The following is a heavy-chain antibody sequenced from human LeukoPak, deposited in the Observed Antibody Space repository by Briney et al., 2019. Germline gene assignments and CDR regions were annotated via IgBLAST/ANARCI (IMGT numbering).Heavy chain of an antibody. J-gene: IGHJ6*03. V-gene: IGHV3-20*04. CDR1: GFTFDDYG. D-gene: IGHD6-19*01. CDR2: INWNGGST. CDR3: ARSDNSSGWYYSYYYYMDV. Sequence: GGSLRLSCAASGFTFDDYGMSWVRQAPGKGLEWVSGINWNGGSTGYADSVKGRFTISRDNAKNSLYLQMNSLRAEDTALYYCARSDNSSGWYYSYYYYMDVWGKGTTVTVSS.